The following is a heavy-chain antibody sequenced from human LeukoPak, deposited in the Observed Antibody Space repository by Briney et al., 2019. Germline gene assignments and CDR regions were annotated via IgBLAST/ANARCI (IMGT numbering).Heavy chain of an antibody. J-gene: IGHJ4*03. CDR2: ISYDGSNK. D-gene: IGHD1-1*01. Sequence: GGSLRLSCAASGFSFSSYYMSWDRQAPGNGLEWVAVISYDGSNKYYADSVKGRFTISRDNSKNTLYLQMNSLRAEDTAVYYCARDGWVPYDYWGQGTTVTVSS. V-gene: IGHV3-30*04. CDR1: GFSFSSYY. CDR3: ARDGWVPYDY.